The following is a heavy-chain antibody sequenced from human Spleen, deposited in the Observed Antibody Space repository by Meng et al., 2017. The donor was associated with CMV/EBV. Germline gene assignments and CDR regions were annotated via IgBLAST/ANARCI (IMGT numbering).Heavy chain of an antibody. CDR1: SIRSGDYY. Sequence: SIRSGDYYWSWIRQPPGKGLEWIGYIYYSGSTYYNPSLKSRVTISVDTSKNQFSLKLSSVTAADTAVYYCARADYYDSSGYYYAFDIWGQGTMVTVSS. V-gene: IGHV4-30-4*08. J-gene: IGHJ3*02. CDR3: ARADYYDSSGYYYAFDI. D-gene: IGHD3-22*01. CDR2: IYYSGST.